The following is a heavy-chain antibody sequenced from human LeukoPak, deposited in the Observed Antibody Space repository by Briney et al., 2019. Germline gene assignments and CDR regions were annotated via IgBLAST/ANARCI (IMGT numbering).Heavy chain of an antibody. Sequence: PGGSLRLSCAASGFTFSSYTMSWVRQAPGKGLEWVSAISGSGGSTYYADSVKGRFTISRDNSKNTLYLQMNSLRAEDTAVYYCAKGQLYDILTAFGYWGQGTLVTVSS. D-gene: IGHD3-9*01. V-gene: IGHV3-23*01. CDR2: ISGSGGST. CDR3: AKGQLYDILTAFGY. J-gene: IGHJ4*02. CDR1: GFTFSSYT.